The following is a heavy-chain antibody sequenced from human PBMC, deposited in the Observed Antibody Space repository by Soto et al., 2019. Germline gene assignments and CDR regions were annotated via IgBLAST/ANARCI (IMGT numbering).Heavy chain of an antibody. CDR1: GGSISSGGYS. D-gene: IGHD6-19*01. J-gene: IGHJ5*02. CDR3: ARRGYSSGWYNWFDP. CDR2: IYHSGST. V-gene: IGHV4-30-2*01. Sequence: SETLSLTCAVSGGSISSGGYSWSWIRKPPGKGLEWIGNIYHSGSTYYNPSLKSQVTISVDRSKNQFSLKLSSVTAADTATYYCARRGYSSGWYNWFDPWGQGTLVTVSS.